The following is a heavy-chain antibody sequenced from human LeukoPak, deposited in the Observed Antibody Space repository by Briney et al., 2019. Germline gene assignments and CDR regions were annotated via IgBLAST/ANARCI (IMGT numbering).Heavy chain of an antibody. CDR1: GFTFSSYG. Sequence: GGSLRLSCAASGFTFSSYGMHWVRQAPGKGLEWVAVISYDGSNKYYADSVKGRFTISRDNSKNTLYLQMNSLRAEDTAVYYCAGRGGPIDYYYGMDVWGQGTTVTVSS. V-gene: IGHV3-30*03. J-gene: IGHJ6*02. CDR2: ISYDGSNK. D-gene: IGHD2/OR15-2a*01. CDR3: AGRGGPIDYYYGMDV.